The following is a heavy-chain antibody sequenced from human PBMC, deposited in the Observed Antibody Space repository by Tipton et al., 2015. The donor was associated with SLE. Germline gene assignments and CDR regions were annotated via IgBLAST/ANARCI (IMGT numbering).Heavy chain of an antibody. CDR3: AKGGDWFDP. V-gene: IGHV4-59*01. CDR1: GASIRNYY. CDR2: ISYSGST. J-gene: IGHJ5*02. Sequence: TLSLTCTVSGASIRNYYCSWIRQHPGKGLEWIGYISYSGSTNYNPSLKSRVSTSVDTSKNQFSLKLNSVTAADTAVYYCAKGGDWFDPWGQGTLVTVSS.